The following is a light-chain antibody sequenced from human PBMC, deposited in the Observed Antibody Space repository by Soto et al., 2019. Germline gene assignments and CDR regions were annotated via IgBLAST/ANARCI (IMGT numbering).Light chain of an antibody. J-gene: IGKJ2*01. V-gene: IGKV1-5*03. Sequence: DIQMTQSPSTLSATVGDRVTITCRASQSVSSWLAWYQQKPGKAPKLLIFKASSLESGVPSRFSGSGSGTEFTLTISTLQPDDFATYYCQQYESHMYTFCQGTKVEI. CDR3: QQYESHMYT. CDR2: KAS. CDR1: QSVSSW.